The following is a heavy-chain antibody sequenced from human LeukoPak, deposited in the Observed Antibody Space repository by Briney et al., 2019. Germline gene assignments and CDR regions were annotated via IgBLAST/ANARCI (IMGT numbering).Heavy chain of an antibody. CDR1: GFTFSSYE. J-gene: IGHJ4*02. CDR3: ARGSGTMVVTPLFH. D-gene: IGHD4-23*01. CDR2: ISSSGSTI. V-gene: IGHV3-48*03. Sequence: GGSLRLSCAASGFTFSSYEMNWVRQAPGKGLEWVSYISSSGSTIYYADSVKGRFTISRDNAKNSLYLQMNSLRAEDTAVYYCARGSGTMVVTPLFHWGQGTLVTVSS.